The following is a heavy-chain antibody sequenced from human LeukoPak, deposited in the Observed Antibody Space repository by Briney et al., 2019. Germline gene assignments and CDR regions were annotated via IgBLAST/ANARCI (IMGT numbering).Heavy chain of an antibody. CDR2: IYTSGST. J-gene: IGHJ4*02. Sequence: SETLSLTRTVSGGPISSGSYHWSWIRQPAGKGLEWIGSIYTSGSTNYNPALKSRVTISVDTSKNQFSLKLSSVTAADTAVYCCARGSGGDYWGQGTLVTVSS. CDR3: ARGSGGDY. V-gene: IGHV4-61*02. D-gene: IGHD1-14*01. CDR1: GGPISSGSYH.